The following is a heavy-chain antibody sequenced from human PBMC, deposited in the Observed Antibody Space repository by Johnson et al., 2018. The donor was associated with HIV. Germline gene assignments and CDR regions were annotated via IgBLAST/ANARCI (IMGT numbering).Heavy chain of an antibody. CDR2: FSSSGSTI. D-gene: IGHD6-13*01. CDR3: ARFRSSNWFDAFDI. Sequence: VQLVESGGGLVQPGGSLRLSCAASGFTFSSYAMSWVRQAPGKGLEWVSTFSSSGSTIYYADSVKGRFTISRDNSKNTLYLQMNSLRAEDTAVYYCARFRSSNWFDAFDIWGQGTMVTVSA. CDR1: GFTFSSYA. V-gene: IGHV3-23*04. J-gene: IGHJ3*02.